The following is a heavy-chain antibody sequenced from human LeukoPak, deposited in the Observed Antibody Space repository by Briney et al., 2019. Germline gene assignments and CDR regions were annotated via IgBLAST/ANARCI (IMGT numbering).Heavy chain of an antibody. CDR2: INTNGGTT. V-gene: IGHV3-74*01. D-gene: IGHD3-22*01. CDR1: GFTFSSYW. J-gene: IGHJ4*02. CDR3: AGDAGTMIHY. Sequence: GGSLRLSCAASGFTFSSYWMHWVRQAPGKGLVWVSRINTNGGTTSYADSVKGRFTISRDNAKNTLYLQMSSLRAEDTAVYYCAGDAGTMIHYWGQGTLVTVSS.